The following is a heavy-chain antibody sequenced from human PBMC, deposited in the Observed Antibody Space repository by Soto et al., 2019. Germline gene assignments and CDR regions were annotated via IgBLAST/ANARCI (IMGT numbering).Heavy chain of an antibody. V-gene: IGHV4-31*03. D-gene: IGHD3-22*01. CDR3: AVTTYYYDSSGVAFDI. Sequence: PSETLSLTCTVSGGSISSGGYYWSWIRQHPGKGLEWIGYIYYSGSTYYNPSLKSRVTISVDTSKNQFSLKLSSVTAADTAVYYCAVTTYYYDSSGVAFDIWGQGTMVTVSS. J-gene: IGHJ3*02. CDR2: IYYSGST. CDR1: GGSISSGGYY.